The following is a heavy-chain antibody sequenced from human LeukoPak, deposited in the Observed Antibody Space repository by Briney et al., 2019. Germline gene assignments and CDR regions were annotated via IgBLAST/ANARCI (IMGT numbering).Heavy chain of an antibody. Sequence: ASVKVSCKASGGTFSSYAISWVRQAPGQGLEWMGGIIPIFGTANYAQKFQGRVTITADESTSTAYMELSSLRSEDTAVYCCARGGGPYYGMDVWGQGTTVTVSS. CDR2: IIPIFGTA. J-gene: IGHJ6*02. CDR3: ARGGGPYYGMDV. V-gene: IGHV1-69*13. D-gene: IGHD3-10*01. CDR1: GGTFSSYA.